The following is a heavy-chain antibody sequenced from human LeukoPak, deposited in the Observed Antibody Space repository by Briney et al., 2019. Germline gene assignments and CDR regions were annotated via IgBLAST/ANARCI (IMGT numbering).Heavy chain of an antibody. CDR2: INHSGST. J-gene: IGHJ4*02. V-gene: IGHV4-34*01. D-gene: IGHD5-18*01. CDR3: ASGYGGYSF. CDR1: GGSFSGYY. Sequence: SETLSLTCAVYGGSFSGYYWSWIRQPPGKGLEWIGEINHSGSTNYNPSLKSRVTISVDTSKNQFSLKLSSVTAADTAVYYCASGYGGYSFWGQGILVTVSS.